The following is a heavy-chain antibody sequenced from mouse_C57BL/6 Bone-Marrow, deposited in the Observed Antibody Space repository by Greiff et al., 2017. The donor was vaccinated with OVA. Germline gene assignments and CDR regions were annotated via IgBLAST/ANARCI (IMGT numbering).Heavy chain of an antibody. D-gene: IGHD2-3*01. CDR2: ISSGGSYT. CDR3: ARLDGYFDV. J-gene: IGHJ1*03. CDR1: GFTFSSYG. V-gene: IGHV5-6*01. Sequence: EVNLVESGGDLVKPGGSLKLSCAASGFTFSSYGMSWVRQTPDKRLEWVATISSGGSYTYYPDSVKGRFTISRDNAKNTLYLQMSSLKSEDSAMYDCARLDGYFDVWGTGTTVTVSS.